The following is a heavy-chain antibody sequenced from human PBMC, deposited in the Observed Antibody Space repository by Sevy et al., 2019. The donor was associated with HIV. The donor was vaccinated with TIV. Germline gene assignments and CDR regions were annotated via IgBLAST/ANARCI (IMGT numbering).Heavy chain of an antibody. CDR1: GFTFSSYE. CDR3: ARDLFSGGNAVYGY. D-gene: IGHD2-15*01. V-gene: IGHV3-48*03. J-gene: IGHJ4*02. CDR2: ISSSGTTI. Sequence: GGSLRLSCEASGFTFSSYEMNWVRQAPGKGLEWVSYISSSGTTIKYADSVKGRFTISRDNAKNSLYMQMNSLRAEDTAVYYCARDLFSGGNAVYGYWGQGTLVTVSS.